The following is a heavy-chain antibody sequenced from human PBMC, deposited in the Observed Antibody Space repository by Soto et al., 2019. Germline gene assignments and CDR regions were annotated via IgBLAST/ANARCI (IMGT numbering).Heavy chain of an antibody. V-gene: IGHV4-59*11. CDR2: IYYRGST. D-gene: IGHD4-4*01. CDR1: GGSISSHY. J-gene: IGHJ6*02. CDR3: ATDLLGVTTYPITHYYYGMDV. Sequence: PSETLSLTCTVSGGSISSHYWSWVRQAPGKGLEWIGHIYYRGSTSYNPSLRSRSTISVDTSNNQFSLKLNSVTTADTAVYYCATDLLGVTTYPITHYYYGMDVWGQGTTVTVSS.